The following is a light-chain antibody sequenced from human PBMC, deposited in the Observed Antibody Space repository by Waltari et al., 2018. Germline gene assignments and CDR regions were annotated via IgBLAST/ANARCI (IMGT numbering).Light chain of an antibody. J-gene: IGKJ4*01. CDR2: DVF. CDR3: QQFNSYPLT. Sequence: AIQLTQSPSSLSASVGDRVTIPCRASITVSSALAWYQQQPGKPPKLLINDVFNLQSGVPSRFSGSGSGTDFTLTINSLQPEDFATYYCQQFNSYPLTFGGGTKVEIK. V-gene: IGKV1-13*02. CDR1: ITVSSA.